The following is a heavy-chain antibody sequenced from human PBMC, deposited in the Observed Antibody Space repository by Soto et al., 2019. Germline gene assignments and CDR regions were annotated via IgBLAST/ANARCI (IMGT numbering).Heavy chain of an antibody. V-gene: IGHV3-64D*06. D-gene: IGHD2-2*01. CDR2: ISSNGGAA. CDR3: VKVPAAIRYVNNWFDP. CDR1: GFTISSYA. J-gene: IGHJ5*02. Sequence: GPLRLSCSASGFTISSYAMQWGRQAPGKGLEYVSAISSNGGAAYYADSVKGRFTISRDNSKNTLYLQMSSLRAEDTAVYYCVKVPAAIRYVNNWFDPSGQGT.